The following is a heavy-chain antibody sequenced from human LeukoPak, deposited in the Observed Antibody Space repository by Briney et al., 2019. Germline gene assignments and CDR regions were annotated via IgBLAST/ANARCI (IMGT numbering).Heavy chain of an antibody. CDR3: ARVGSYYDSSGYYDY. Sequence: ASVKVSCKASGYTFTSYGISWVRQAPGQGLEWMGRINPNSGGTNYAQKFQGRVTMTRDTSISTAYMELSRLRSDDTAVYYCARVGSYYDSSGYYDYWGQGTLVTVSS. J-gene: IGHJ4*02. V-gene: IGHV1-2*06. CDR1: GYTFTSYG. D-gene: IGHD3-22*01. CDR2: INPNSGGT.